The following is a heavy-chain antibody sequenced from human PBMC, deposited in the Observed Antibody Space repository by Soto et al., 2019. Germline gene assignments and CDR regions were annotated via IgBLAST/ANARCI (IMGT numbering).Heavy chain of an antibody. CDR1: GFTFSSYS. V-gene: IGHV3-48*02. D-gene: IGHD3-3*01. Sequence: EVQLVESGGGLVQPGGSLRLSCAASGFTFSSYSMNWVRQAPGKGLEWVSYNSSSSSTIYYADSVKGRFTISRDNAKNSLYLQMNSLRDEDTAVYYCAREGYYDFWSGYSPYYYYGMDVWGQGTTVTVSS. CDR3: AREGYYDFWSGYSPYYYYGMDV. CDR2: NSSSSSTI. J-gene: IGHJ6*02.